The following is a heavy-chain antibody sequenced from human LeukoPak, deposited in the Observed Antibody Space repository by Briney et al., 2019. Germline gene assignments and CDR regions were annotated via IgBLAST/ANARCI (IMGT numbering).Heavy chain of an antibody. CDR2: ISAYNGNT. D-gene: IGHD3-3*01. CDR3: CSAFWSGYETPGYYYYYMDV. CDR1: GYTFTSYG. V-gene: IGHV1-18*01. J-gene: IGHJ6*03. Sequence: EASVKVSCXASGYTFTSYGISGVRQAPGQGGEGMGWISAYNGNTNYAQKLQGRVTMTTDTSTSTAYMELRSLRSDDTAVYYCCSAFWSGYETPGYYYYYMDVWGKGTTVTVSS.